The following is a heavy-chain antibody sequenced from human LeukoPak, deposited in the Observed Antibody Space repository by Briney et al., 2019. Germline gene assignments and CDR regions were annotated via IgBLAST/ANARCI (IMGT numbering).Heavy chain of an antibody. CDR1: GFTFSSYA. J-gene: IGHJ4*02. D-gene: IGHD3-10*01. Sequence: PGGPLRLSCAASGFTFSSYAMSWVRQAPGKGLEWVSVISGSGGSAYYADSVKGRFTISRDNAKNTLYLQMNSLRAEDTAVYYCAREMSGSGKNYWGQGTLVAVSS. V-gene: IGHV3-23*01. CDR3: AREMSGSGKNY. CDR2: ISGSGGSA.